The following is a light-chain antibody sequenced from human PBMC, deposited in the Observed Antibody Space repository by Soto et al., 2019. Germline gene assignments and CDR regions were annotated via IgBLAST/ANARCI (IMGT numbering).Light chain of an antibody. J-gene: IGLJ2*01. CDR3: SSYAGSNNFDVV. CDR2: EVS. V-gene: IGLV2-8*01. Sequence: QSALTQPASVSGSPGQSITISCTGTSSDVGGYNYVSWYQQHPGKAPKLMIYEVSNRPSGVPDRFSGSKSGNTASLTVSGLQAEDEADYYCSSYAGSNNFDVVFGGGTKVTVL. CDR1: SSDVGGYNY.